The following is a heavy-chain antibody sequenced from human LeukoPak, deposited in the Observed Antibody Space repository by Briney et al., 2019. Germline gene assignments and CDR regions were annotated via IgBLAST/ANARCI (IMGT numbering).Heavy chain of an antibody. CDR3: AKDPGRYAEYLHH. J-gene: IGHJ1*01. CDR2: ISWNSANR. D-gene: IGHD1-14*01. V-gene: IGHV3-9*01. CDR1: GFTFDAYG. Sequence: PGGSLRLSCAASGFTFDAYGMHWVQQVPGKGLEWVSGISWNSANRVYADSVKGRFTISRDNAKKSLYLQMNSLTVEDTALYYCAKDPGRYAEYLHHWGQGTLVTVSS.